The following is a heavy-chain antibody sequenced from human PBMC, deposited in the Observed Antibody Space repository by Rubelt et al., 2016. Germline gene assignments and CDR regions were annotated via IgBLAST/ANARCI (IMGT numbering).Heavy chain of an antibody. Sequence: PGKGLEWVSSISSSSSYIYYADSVKGRFTISRDNAKNSLYLQMNSLRAEDTAVYYCARFYYDSGGHRDDAFDIWGQGTMVTVSS. D-gene: IGHD3-22*01. V-gene: IGHV3-21*01. CDR3: ARFYYDSGGHRDDAFDI. CDR2: ISSSSSYI. J-gene: IGHJ3*02.